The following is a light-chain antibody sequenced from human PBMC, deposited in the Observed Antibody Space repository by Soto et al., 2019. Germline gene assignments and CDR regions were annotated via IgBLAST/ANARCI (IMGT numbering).Light chain of an antibody. V-gene: IGKV3-20*01. CDR2: GAS. J-gene: IGKJ1*01. CDR3: QQYGSSGT. Sequence: EIVLTQSPGTLSLSPGERATLXCRASHTISSSYLAWYQQKPGQAPRLLIYGASNRSTGIPDRFSGTGAGTDFTLTISRLEPEDFAVYYCQQYGSSGTFGQGTKVDIK. CDR1: HTISSSY.